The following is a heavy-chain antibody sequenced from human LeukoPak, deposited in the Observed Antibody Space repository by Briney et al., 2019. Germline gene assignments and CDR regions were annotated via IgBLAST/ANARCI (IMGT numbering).Heavy chain of an antibody. CDR2: TSGSGGST. D-gene: IGHD6-6*01. J-gene: IGHJ5*02. CDR3: AKLPTYSSSSIP. V-gene: IGHV3-23*01. Sequence: GGSLRLSCAASGFTFSIYAMSWVRQAPGKGLEWVSTTSGSGGSTYYADSVKGRFTISRDNSKNTLYLQMNSLRAEDTAVYYCAKLPTYSSSSIPWGHGTLVTVSS. CDR1: GFTFSIYA.